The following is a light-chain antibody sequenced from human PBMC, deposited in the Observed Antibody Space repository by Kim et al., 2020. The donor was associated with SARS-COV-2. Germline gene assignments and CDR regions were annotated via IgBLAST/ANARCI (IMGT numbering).Light chain of an antibody. CDR1: QSVSSN. Sequence: EIVMTQSPATLSVSPGERATLSCRASQSVSSNLAWYQQKPGQAPRLLIYGASTRATGIPGRFSGSGSGTEFTLTISSLQSEDFAVYYCQQYSHWPLTFGGGTKVDIQ. V-gene: IGKV3-15*01. CDR3: QQYSHWPLT. CDR2: GAS. J-gene: IGKJ4*01.